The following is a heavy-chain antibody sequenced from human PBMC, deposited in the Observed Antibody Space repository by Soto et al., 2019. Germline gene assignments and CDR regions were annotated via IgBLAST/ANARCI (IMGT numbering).Heavy chain of an antibody. Sequence: TSETLSLTCTVSGGSISSSSYYWGWIRQPPGKGLEWIGNVYYSGSTYYNPSLKSRVTISVDRSKNQFSLKLSSVTAADTAVYYCAREDYGSGSYHFDYWGQGTLVTV. D-gene: IGHD3-10*01. CDR3: AREDYGSGSYHFDY. V-gene: IGHV4-39*07. CDR2: VYYSGST. CDR1: GGSISSSSYY. J-gene: IGHJ4*02.